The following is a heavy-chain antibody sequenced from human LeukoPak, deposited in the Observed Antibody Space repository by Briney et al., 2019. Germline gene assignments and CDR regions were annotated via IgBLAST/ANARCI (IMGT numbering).Heavy chain of an antibody. J-gene: IGHJ4*02. V-gene: IGHV3-21*01. CDR3: ARDYYDSSGYLGIFDY. Sequence: RGSLRLSCAASGFTFSSYSMNWVRQAPGKGLEWVSSISSSSSYIYYADSVKGRFTISRDNAKNSLYLQMNSLRAEDTAVYYCARDYYDSSGYLGIFDYWGQGTLVTVSS. CDR2: ISSSSSYI. CDR1: GFTFSSYS. D-gene: IGHD3-22*01.